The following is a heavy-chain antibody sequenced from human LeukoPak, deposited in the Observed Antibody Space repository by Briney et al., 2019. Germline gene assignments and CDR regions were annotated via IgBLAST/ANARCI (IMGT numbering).Heavy chain of an antibody. D-gene: IGHD2-15*01. CDR1: GFTFSSYA. V-gene: IGHV3-23*01. J-gene: IGHJ4*02. CDR3: AKRYCSGGSCYSAPSSYFDY. CDR2: ISGSVGST. Sequence: GGSLRLSCAASGFTFSSYAMSWVRQAPGKGLEWVSAISGSVGSTYYADSVRGRFTISRDNSKNTLYLQMNSLRAEDTAVYYCAKRYCSGGSCYSAPSSYFDYWGQGTLVTVSS.